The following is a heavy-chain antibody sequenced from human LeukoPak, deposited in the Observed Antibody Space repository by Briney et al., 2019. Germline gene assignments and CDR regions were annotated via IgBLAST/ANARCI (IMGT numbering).Heavy chain of an antibody. CDR1: GGSISSYY. CDR3: ARDSRGGGPDFDY. J-gene: IGHJ4*02. Sequence: SETLSLTCTVSGGSISSYYWSWIRQPPGKGLEWIGYIYYSGSTNYNPSLKSRVTISVDTSKNQFSLKLSSVTAADTAVYYCARDSRGGGPDFDYWGQGTLVTVSS. D-gene: IGHD3-16*01. V-gene: IGHV4-59*12. CDR2: IYYSGST.